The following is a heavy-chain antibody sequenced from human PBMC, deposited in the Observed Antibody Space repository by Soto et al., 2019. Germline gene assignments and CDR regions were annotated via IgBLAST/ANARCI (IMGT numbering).Heavy chain of an antibody. J-gene: IGHJ4*02. Sequence: ASVKVSCKASGYTFAGHYIHWVRQAPEQGPEWMGEIGPESGATRYAQKFQGRVTMTRDMSITTVYMELNNLSPDDTAVYYCGRGRSGQIVVFYWGQGTPVTVSS. CDR1: GYTFAGHY. D-gene: IGHD5-12*01. CDR3: GRGRSGQIVVFY. V-gene: IGHV1-2*02. CDR2: IGPESGAT.